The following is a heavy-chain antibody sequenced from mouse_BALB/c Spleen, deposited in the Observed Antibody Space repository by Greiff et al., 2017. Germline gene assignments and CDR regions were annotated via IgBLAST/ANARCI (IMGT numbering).Heavy chain of an antibody. V-gene: IGHV5-17*02. CDR2: ISSGSSTI. D-gene: IGHD1-1*01. CDR1: GFTFSSFG. CDR3: ARSDYYGSSSFAY. J-gene: IGHJ3*01. Sequence: EVKVVESGGGLVQPGGSRKLSCAASGFTFSSFGMHWVRQAPEKGLEWVAYISSGSSTIYYADTVKGRFTISRDNPKNTLFLQMTSLRSEDTAMYYCARSDYYGSSSFAYWGQGTLVTVSA.